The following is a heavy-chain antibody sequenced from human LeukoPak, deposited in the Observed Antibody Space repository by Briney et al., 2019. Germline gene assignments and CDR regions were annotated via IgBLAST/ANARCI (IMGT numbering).Heavy chain of an antibody. J-gene: IGHJ4*02. Sequence: GGSLRLSCAASGFTFSSYGMHWARQAPGKGLEWVAVISYDGSNKYYADSVKGRFTISRDNSKNTLYLQMNSLRAEDTAVYYCAKLVGGTPFDYWGQGTLVTVSS. CDR3: AKLVGGTPFDY. CDR2: ISYDGSNK. V-gene: IGHV3-30*18. CDR1: GFTFSSYG. D-gene: IGHD1-26*01.